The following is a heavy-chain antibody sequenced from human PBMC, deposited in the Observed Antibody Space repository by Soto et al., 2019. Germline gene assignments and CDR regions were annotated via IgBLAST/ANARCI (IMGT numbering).Heavy chain of an antibody. J-gene: IGHJ3*02. CDR3: ARLYGPPSYYYDSSGYYPTWAFDI. V-gene: IGHV4-39*01. D-gene: IGHD3-22*01. CDR1: GCSISSSSYY. Sequence: PXETLSLTCAVAGCSISSSSYYWGWIRQPPGKGLEWIGSIYYSGSTYYNPSLKSRVTISVDTSKNQFSLKLSSVTAADTAVYYCARLYGPPSYYYDSSGYYPTWAFDIWGQGTMVTVSS. CDR2: IYYSGST.